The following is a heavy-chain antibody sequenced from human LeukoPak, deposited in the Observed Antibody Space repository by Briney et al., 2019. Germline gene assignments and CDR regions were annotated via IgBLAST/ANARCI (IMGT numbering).Heavy chain of an antibody. Sequence: PGGSLRLSGAASGFTFNNYAMSWVRQAPGKGLECVSTISNSYNTYYADSVKGRFTISRDNSKNMLYLQMDSLRADDTAIYYCAKRAGQQLTYWYIDLWGRGTLVSVSS. J-gene: IGHJ2*01. CDR3: AKRAGQQLTYWYIDL. CDR2: ISNSYNT. CDR1: GFTFNNYA. V-gene: IGHV3-23*01. D-gene: IGHD6-13*01.